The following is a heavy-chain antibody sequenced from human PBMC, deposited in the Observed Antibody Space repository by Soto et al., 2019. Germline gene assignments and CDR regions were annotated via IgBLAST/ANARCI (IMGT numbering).Heavy chain of an antibody. D-gene: IGHD6-13*01. CDR3: ARGPYSSNPRRDWFDP. CDR1: GYTFTSYY. Sequence: ASVKVSCKASGYTFTSYYMHWVRQAPGQGLEWMGIINPSGGSTSYAQKFQGRVTMTRDTSTSTVYMELSSLRSEDTAVYYCARGPYSSNPRRDWFDPWGQGTLVTVSS. V-gene: IGHV1-46*03. CDR2: INPSGGST. J-gene: IGHJ5*02.